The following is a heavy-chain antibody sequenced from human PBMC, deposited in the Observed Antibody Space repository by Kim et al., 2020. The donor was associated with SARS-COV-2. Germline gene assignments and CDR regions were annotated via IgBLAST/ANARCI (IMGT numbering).Heavy chain of an antibody. Sequence: GGSLRLSCAASGFTFSSYSMNWVRQAPGKGLEWVSSISSSSSYIYYADSVKGRFTISRDNAKNSLYLQKNSLRAEDTAVYYCASDVVVVPAAMSDYWGQGTLVTVSS. CDR2: ISSSSSYI. CDR1: GFTFSSYS. J-gene: IGHJ4*02. V-gene: IGHV3-21*01. CDR3: ASDVVVVPAAMSDY. D-gene: IGHD2-2*01.